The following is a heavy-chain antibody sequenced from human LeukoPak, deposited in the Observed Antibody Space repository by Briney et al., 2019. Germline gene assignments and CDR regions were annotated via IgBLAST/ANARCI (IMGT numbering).Heavy chain of an antibody. CDR3: ARHGVVVVPAAPRYGMDV. CDR2: IYYSGST. D-gene: IGHD2-2*01. Sequence: SETLSLTCTVSGGSISSYYWSWIRQPPGKGLEWIGYIYYSGSTNYNPSLKSRVTISVDTSKNQFSLKLSSVTAADTAVYYCARHGVVVVPAAPRYGMDVWGQGTTVSVSS. V-gene: IGHV4-59*08. CDR1: GGSISSYY. J-gene: IGHJ6*02.